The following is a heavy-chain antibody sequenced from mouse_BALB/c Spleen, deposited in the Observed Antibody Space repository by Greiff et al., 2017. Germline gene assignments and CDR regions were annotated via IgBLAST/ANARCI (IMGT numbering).Heavy chain of an antibody. CDR2: ISSGGST. D-gene: IGHD2-3*01. J-gene: IGHJ1*01. Sequence: EVHLVESGGGLVKPGGSLKLSCAASGFTFSSYAMSWVRQTPEKRLEWVASISSGGSTYYPDSVKGRFTISRDNARNILYLQMSSLRSEDTAMYYCAREDDGYYWYFDVWGAGTTVTVSS. CDR3: AREDDGYYWYFDV. V-gene: IGHV5-6-5*01. CDR1: GFTFSSYA.